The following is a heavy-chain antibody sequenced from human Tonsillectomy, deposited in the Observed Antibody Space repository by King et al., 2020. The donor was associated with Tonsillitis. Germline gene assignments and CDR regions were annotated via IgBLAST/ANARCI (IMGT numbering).Heavy chain of an antibody. Sequence: QLVQSGGGVVQPGRSLRLSCAASGFIFSSYGMHWVRQAPGKGLEWVAFLSYDGINKYYAGSVKGRFTISRDNSKNTLYLQMNSLRAEDTAVYYCARDPSSGWYFDYGGQGTLVTVSS. D-gene: IGHD6-19*01. CDR1: GFIFSSYG. J-gene: IGHJ4*02. CDR2: LSYDGINK. V-gene: IGHV3-33*05. CDR3: ARDPSSGWYFDY.